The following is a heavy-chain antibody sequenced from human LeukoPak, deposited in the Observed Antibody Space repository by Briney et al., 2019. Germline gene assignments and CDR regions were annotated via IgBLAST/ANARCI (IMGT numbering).Heavy chain of an antibody. CDR3: ARGAGDIVVVPAAIWFDP. D-gene: IGHD2-2*02. J-gene: IGHJ5*02. CDR2: IYYSGST. Sequence: PSETLSLTCTVSGGSISSYYWSWIRQPPGKGLEWIGYIYYSGSTNYNPSLKSRVTISVDTSKNQFSLKLSSVTAADTAVYYCARGAGDIVVVPAAIWFDPWGQGTLVTVSS. CDR1: GGSISSYY. V-gene: IGHV4-59*12.